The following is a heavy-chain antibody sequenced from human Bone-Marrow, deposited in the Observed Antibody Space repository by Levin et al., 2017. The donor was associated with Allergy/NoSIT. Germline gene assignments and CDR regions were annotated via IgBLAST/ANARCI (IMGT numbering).Heavy chain of an antibody. CDR1: GDIFSNYA. D-gene: IGHD3-10*01. CDR3: ATTSGSYPYGLDV. CDR2: IIPISGAR. V-gene: IGHV1-69*06. Sequence: KISCKASGDIFSNYAIKWVRQAPGQGLEWMGGIIPISGARKYAQKFQGRVSITVDTSTTTATMELSSLSYEDTAVYFCATTSGSYPYGLDVWGQGTTVTVS. J-gene: IGHJ6*02.